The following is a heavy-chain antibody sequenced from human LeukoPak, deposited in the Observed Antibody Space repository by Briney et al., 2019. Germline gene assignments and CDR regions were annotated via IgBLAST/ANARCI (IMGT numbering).Heavy chain of an antibody. CDR3: ARKTGTFCSGGSCYANWFDP. Sequence: GESLQISCKGSGYRFTSYWIGWVRQMPGKGLEWMGIIYPGDSDTRYSPSFQGQVTISADKSISTAYLQWSSLKASDTAMYYCARKTGTFCSGGSCYANWFDPWGQGTLVTVSS. V-gene: IGHV5-51*01. J-gene: IGHJ5*02. D-gene: IGHD2-15*01. CDR1: GYRFTSYW. CDR2: IYPGDSDT.